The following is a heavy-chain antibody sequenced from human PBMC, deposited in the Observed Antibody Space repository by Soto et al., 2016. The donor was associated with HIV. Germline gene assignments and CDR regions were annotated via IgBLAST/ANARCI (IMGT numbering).Heavy chain of an antibody. V-gene: IGHV3-21*01. CDR2: ISRSSTYI. D-gene: IGHD6-13*01. J-gene: IGHJ4*02. Sequence: EVQLVESGGGLVKPGESLRLSCTGSEFTFRTYSMNWARQAPGKGLEWVSSISRSSTYIYYADSVKGRFTISRDNAKNLLYLQMNSLRAEDTAVYYCARAETYSSSYQDWGQGTLVTVSS. CDR1: EFTFRTYS. CDR3: ARAETYSSSYQD.